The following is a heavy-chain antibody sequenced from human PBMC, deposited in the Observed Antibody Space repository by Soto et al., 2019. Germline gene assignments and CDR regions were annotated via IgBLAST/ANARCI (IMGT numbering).Heavy chain of an antibody. CDR2: MNPNSGNT. J-gene: IGHJ6*03. Sequence: VCCEACRDSFESCDSNWARQTNEQGLEWMGWMNPNSGNTGYAQKYQGRVTMTRNTSISTAYMELSSLRSEDTAVYYCARGWYCSGGSCDSAWRGYYYMAVWGKGTTVTVSS. D-gene: IGHD2-15*01. V-gene: IGHV1-8*01. CDR3: ARGWYCSGGSCDSAWRGYYYMAV. CDR1: RDSFESCD.